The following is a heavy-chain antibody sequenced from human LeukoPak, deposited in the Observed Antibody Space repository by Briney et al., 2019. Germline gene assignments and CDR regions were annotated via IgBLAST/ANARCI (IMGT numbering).Heavy chain of an antibody. CDR2: ISSSSSYI. Sequence: GGSLRLSCAASGFTFSSYSMDWVRQAPGKGLEWVSSISSSSSYIYYADSVKGRFTISRDNAKNSLYLQMNSLRAEGTAVYYCARVPRKKKAMGSGCFGMDVWGQGTTVTVSS. CDR1: GFTFSSYS. J-gene: IGHJ6*02. D-gene: IGHD6-19*01. CDR3: ARVPRKKKAMGSGCFGMDV. V-gene: IGHV3-21*01.